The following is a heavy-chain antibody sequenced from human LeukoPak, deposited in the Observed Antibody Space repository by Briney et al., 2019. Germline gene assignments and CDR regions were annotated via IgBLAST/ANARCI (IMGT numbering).Heavy chain of an antibody. CDR3: ASTGVAAAGTMDY. Sequence: SETLSLTCTVSGGSISSYYWSRIRQPPGKGLEWIGYIYYSGSTNYNPSLKSRVTISVDTSKNQFSLKLSSVAAADTAVYYCASTGVAAAGTMDYWGQGTLVTVSS. V-gene: IGHV4-59*12. CDR1: GGSISSYY. D-gene: IGHD6-13*01. J-gene: IGHJ4*02. CDR2: IYYSGST.